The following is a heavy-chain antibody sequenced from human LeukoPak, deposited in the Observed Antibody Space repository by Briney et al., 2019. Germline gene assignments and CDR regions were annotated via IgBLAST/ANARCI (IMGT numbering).Heavy chain of an antibody. CDR3: AKSATAFYGSGSYPPTGY. Sequence: GGSLRLSCTTSKFNFNSYGMTWVRQAPGKGLEWVSSISGSGGSTQYAASVQGRFTISRDNSKNTLYLQMNSLRAEDTAVYYCAKSATAFYGSGSYPPTGYWGQGALVTVSS. V-gene: IGHV3-23*01. D-gene: IGHD3-10*01. CDR2: ISGSGGST. J-gene: IGHJ4*02. CDR1: KFNFNSYG.